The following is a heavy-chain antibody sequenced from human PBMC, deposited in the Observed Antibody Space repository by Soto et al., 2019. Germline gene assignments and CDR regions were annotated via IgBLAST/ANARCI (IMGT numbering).Heavy chain of an antibody. CDR2: INAGYGNT. Sequence: QVHLVQSGAEVRKPGASVKVSCKASGYTFSSYAMHWVRQAPGQRLEWMGWINAGYGNTKSSQKFQDRVTISRDTSASTAYMELTSLTSEDTAVYYCARDTGDGTFDFWGQRTLVTVSS. J-gene: IGHJ4*02. D-gene: IGHD7-27*01. CDR1: GYTFSSYA. CDR3: ARDTGDGTFDF. V-gene: IGHV1-3*01.